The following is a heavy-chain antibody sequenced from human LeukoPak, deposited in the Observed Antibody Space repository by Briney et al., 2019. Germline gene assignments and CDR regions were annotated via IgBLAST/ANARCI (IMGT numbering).Heavy chain of an antibody. CDR3: ARGVVVAANGFDYMDV. J-gene: IGHJ6*03. Sequence: ASVKVSCKASGYTFTGYYMHWVRQAPGQGLEWMGWINPNSGGTNYAQTFQGRVTMTRDTSISTAYMELSRLRSDDTAVYYCARGVVVAANGFDYMDVWGKGTTVTVSS. V-gene: IGHV1-2*02. CDR1: GYTFTGYY. CDR2: INPNSGGT. D-gene: IGHD2-15*01.